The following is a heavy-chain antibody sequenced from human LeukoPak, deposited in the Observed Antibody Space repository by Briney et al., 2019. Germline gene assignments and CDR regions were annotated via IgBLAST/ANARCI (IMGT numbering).Heavy chain of an antibody. CDR2: INHSGST. V-gene: IGHV4-34*01. CDR3: ARRGRGYCSSTSCYWFDP. J-gene: IGHJ5*02. D-gene: IGHD2-2*01. Sequence: PSETLSLTCAVYGGSFSGYYWSWIRQPPGKGLEWIGEINHSGSTNYNPSLKSRVTISVDTSKNQFSLKLSSVTAADTAVYYCARRGRGYCSSTSCYWFDPWGQGTLVTVSS. CDR1: GGSFSGYY.